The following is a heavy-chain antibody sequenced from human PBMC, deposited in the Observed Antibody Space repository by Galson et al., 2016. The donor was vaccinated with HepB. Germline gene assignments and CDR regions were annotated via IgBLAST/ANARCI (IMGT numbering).Heavy chain of an antibody. CDR2: ISYTGST. CDR3: ARDKSGHYFAFDD. CDR1: GGSINSHF. Sequence: SETLSLTCIVSGGSINSHFWSWIRQPPGKGLEWIGYISYTGSTNYNPSLKSRVTISIDTAKNNFSLKLNSVTAADTAVYFCARDKSGHYFAFDDWGQGRLVTVSS. V-gene: IGHV4-59*11. D-gene: IGHD3-22*01. J-gene: IGHJ4*02.